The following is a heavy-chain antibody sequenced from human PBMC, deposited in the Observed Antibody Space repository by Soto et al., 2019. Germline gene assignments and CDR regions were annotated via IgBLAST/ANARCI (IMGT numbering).Heavy chain of an antibody. J-gene: IGHJ4*01. CDR1: GFTFSTYE. D-gene: IGHD3-3*01. CDR3: ARGGYYWDN. V-gene: IGHV3-48*03. Sequence: GGSLRLSCAAPGFTFSTYEMTWVRQAPGKGLEWASYIGSGGTIFYADSVKGRFTISRDNARNSLYLQMNSLRDEDTAVYYCARGGYYWDNWGRGSLVTVSS. CDR2: IGSGGTI.